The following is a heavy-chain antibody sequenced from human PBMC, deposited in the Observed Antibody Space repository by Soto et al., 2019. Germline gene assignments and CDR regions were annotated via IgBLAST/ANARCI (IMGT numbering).Heavy chain of an antibody. D-gene: IGHD3-10*01. CDR3: AHRAYYYGSGSYYTH. CDR1: GFSLSTREVG. J-gene: IGHJ4*02. CDR2: IYWDDDK. Sequence: QITLKESGPTLVKPTQTLTLTCTFSGFSLSTREVGVGWIRQPPGKALEWLALIYWDDDKRYRPSLKSRLTPXXDXSTXLVSRIMTNMDPEDTATYYCAHRAYYYGSGSYYTHWGQGILVTVSS. V-gene: IGHV2-5*02.